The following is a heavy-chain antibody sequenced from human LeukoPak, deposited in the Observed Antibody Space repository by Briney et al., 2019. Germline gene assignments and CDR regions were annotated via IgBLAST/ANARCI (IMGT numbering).Heavy chain of an antibody. Sequence: ASVKVSCKASGGTFSSYAISWVRQAPGQGLEWMGRIIPILGIANYAQKFQGRVTITADKSTSTAYMGLSSLRSEDTAVYYCARDYDYGVDYWGQGTLVTVSS. D-gene: IGHD4-17*01. V-gene: IGHV1-69*04. J-gene: IGHJ4*02. CDR2: IIPILGIA. CDR1: GGTFSSYA. CDR3: ARDYDYGVDY.